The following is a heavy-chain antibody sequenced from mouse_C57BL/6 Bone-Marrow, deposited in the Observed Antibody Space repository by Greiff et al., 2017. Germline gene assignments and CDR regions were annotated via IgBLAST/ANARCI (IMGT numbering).Heavy chain of an antibody. Sequence: EVHLVESGAELVRPGASVKLSCTASGFNIKDDYMHWVKQRPEQGLEWIGWIDPENGDTEYASKFQGKATITADPSSNTAYLQLSSLTSEDTAVYYCTTVYYYGSSSYWYFDVWGTGTTVTVSS. J-gene: IGHJ1*03. D-gene: IGHD1-1*01. CDR2: IDPENGDT. CDR3: TTVYYYGSSSYWYFDV. CDR1: GFNIKDDY. V-gene: IGHV14-4*01.